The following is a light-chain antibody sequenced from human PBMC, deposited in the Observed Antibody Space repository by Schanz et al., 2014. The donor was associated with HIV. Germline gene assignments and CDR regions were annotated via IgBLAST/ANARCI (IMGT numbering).Light chain of an antibody. CDR2: GAS. J-gene: IGKJ1*01. CDR3: QQYGSSPRT. V-gene: IGKV3-20*01. Sequence: EIVMTQSPVTLSVSPGERVTLSCRASRSVNSNLAWYQQKPGQAPRLLIYGASNRATGVPARFSGSGSETDFTLTISRLEPEDFAVYYCQQYGSSPRTFGQGTKVEIK. CDR1: RSVNSN.